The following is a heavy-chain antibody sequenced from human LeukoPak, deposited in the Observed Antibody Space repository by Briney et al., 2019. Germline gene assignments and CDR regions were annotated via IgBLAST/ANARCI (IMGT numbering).Heavy chain of an antibody. CDR3: AKEPRVYYDILTGADY. J-gene: IGHJ4*02. CDR1: GFTFSSYS. V-gene: IGHV3-23*01. D-gene: IGHD3-9*01. Sequence: GGSLRLSCAASGFTFSSYSMNWVRQAPGKGLEWVSAISGSGGSTYYADSVKGRFTISRDNSKNTLYLQMNSLRAEDTAVYYCAKEPRVYYDILTGADYWGQGTLVTVSS. CDR2: ISGSGGST.